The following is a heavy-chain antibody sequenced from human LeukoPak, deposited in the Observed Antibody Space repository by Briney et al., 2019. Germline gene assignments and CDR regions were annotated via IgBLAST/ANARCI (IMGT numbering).Heavy chain of an antibody. V-gene: IGHV1-69*05. CDR3: AREDPNWGSIQLDY. Sequence: SVKVSCKASGGTFSSYAISWVRQAPGQGREWMGRIIPIFGTANYAQKFQGRVTITTDESTSTAYMDLNSLRSENTGVYYCAREDPNWGSIQLDYWGQGTLVTVSS. CDR1: GGTFSSYA. CDR2: IIPIFGTA. J-gene: IGHJ4*02. D-gene: IGHD7-27*01.